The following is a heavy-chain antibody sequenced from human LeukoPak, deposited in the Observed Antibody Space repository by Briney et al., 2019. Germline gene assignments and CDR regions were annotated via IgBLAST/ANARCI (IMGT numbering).Heavy chain of an antibody. CDR2: IYSGGST. Sequence: PGGSLRLSCAASGFTVSSNYMSWVRQAPGKGLEWVSVIYSGGSTYYADSVKGRFTISRDNSKNTLYLQMNSLRAEDTAVYYCARRFLLGAFDIWGQGTMVTVSS. CDR1: GFTVSSNY. CDR3: ARRFLLGAFDI. V-gene: IGHV3-53*01. J-gene: IGHJ3*02. D-gene: IGHD3-10*01.